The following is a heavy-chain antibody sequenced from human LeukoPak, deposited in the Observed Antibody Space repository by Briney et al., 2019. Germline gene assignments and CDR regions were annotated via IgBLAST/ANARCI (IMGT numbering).Heavy chain of an antibody. CDR1: AGSISSSSYY. CDR2: IYCSGST. CDR3: ARQTYYDFWSGYYTGLLLGWFDP. V-gene: IGHV4-39*01. D-gene: IGHD3-3*01. J-gene: IGHJ5*02. Sequence: SETLSLTCTVSAGSISSSSYYWGWIRQPPGKGLEWIGSIYCSGSTYYNPSLKTRATISVDTSKNQFSLKLSSVTAADTAVYYCARQTYYDFWSGYYTGLLLGWFDPWGQGTLVTVSS.